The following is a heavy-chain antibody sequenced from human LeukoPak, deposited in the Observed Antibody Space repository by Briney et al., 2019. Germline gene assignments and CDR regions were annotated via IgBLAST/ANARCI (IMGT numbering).Heavy chain of an antibody. J-gene: IGHJ4*02. CDR3: ARVQWLAPQYYFDY. V-gene: IGHV1-69*04. Sequence: SVKVSCKASGGTFSSYAISWVRQAPGQGLEWMGRIIPILGIANYAQKFQGRVTITADKSTSTAYVELSSLRSEDTAVYYCARVQWLAPQYYFDYWGQGTLVTVSS. CDR1: GGTFSSYA. D-gene: IGHD6-19*01. CDR2: IIPILGIA.